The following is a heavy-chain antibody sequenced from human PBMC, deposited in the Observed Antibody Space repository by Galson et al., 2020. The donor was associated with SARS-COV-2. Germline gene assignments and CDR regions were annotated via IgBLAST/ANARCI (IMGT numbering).Heavy chain of an antibody. CDR3: ARDYGRSPLFYFGY. D-gene: IGHD3-10*01. V-gene: IGHV3-30*04. CDR2: ISHDGSDK. Sequence: GSLRLSCAASGFTLSIYTMHWVRQAPGKGLEWVALISHDGSDKYYADSVKGRFTISRDNSKNTVYLQVNNLRAEDTAVYYCARDYGRSPLFYFGYWGQGTQVTVSS. J-gene: IGHJ4*02. CDR1: GFTLSIYT.